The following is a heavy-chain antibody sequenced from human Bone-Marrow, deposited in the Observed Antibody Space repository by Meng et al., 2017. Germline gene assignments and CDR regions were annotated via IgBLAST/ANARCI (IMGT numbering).Heavy chain of an antibody. Sequence: GESLKISCAASGFTFSSYAMNWVRQAPGKGLEWVSFISDTAAEKYYADSVKGRFTISRDNSKNTVYLQISSLRVEDTALYYCAKSYNTFPWRGFFDDWGQGSLVTVSS. J-gene: IGHJ4*02. CDR2: ISDTAAEK. V-gene: IGHV3-23*01. CDR3: AKSYNTFPWRGFFDD. D-gene: IGHD1-14*01. CDR1: GFTFSSYA.